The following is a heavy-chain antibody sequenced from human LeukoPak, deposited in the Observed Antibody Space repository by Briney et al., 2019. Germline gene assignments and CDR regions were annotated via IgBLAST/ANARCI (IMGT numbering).Heavy chain of an antibody. CDR2: IKQDGSEK. CDR3: ARLDSGWSLYYYYYMDV. CDR1: GFTFSSYW. Sequence: GGSLRLSCAASGFTFSSYWMSWVRQAPGKGLEWVANIKQDGSEKYYVDSVKGRFTISRDNAKNSLYLQMNSLRAEDTAVYYCARLDSGWSLYYYYYMDVWGKGTTVTVSS. V-gene: IGHV3-7*01. D-gene: IGHD6-19*01. J-gene: IGHJ6*03.